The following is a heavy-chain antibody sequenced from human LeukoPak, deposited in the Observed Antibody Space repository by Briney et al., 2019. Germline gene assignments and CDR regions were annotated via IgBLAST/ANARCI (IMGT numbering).Heavy chain of an antibody. V-gene: IGHV3-7*01. CDR3: ARGGWDDYYDSSGYYYFDY. Sequence: GGSLRLSCAASGFTFSSYWMSWVRQAPGKGLEWVANIKQDGSEKYYVDSVKGRFTISRDNAKNSLYLQMNSLRAEDTAVYYCARGGWDDYYDSSGYYYFDYWGQGTLVTVSS. CDR1: GFTFSSYW. D-gene: IGHD3-22*01. J-gene: IGHJ4*02. CDR2: IKQDGSEK.